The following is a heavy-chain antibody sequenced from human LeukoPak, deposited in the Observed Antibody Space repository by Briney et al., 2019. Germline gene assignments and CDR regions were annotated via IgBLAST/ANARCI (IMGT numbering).Heavy chain of an antibody. CDR2: IYYSGST. CDR3: ARLGYRSSTSCRPDFDY. V-gene: IGHV4-61*01. CDR1: GGSFSSGSYY. Sequence: SETLSLTCTVSGGSFSSGSYYWSWLRQPPGTGLEWIGYIYYSGSTNYNPSLKSRVTISVDTSKTQFSLKLSSVTAADTAVYYCARLGYRSSTSCRPDFDYWGQGTLVTVSS. D-gene: IGHD2-2*01. J-gene: IGHJ4*02.